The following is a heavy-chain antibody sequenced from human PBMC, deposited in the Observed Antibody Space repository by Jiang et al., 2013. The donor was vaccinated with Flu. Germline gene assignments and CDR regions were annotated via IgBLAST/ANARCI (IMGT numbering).Heavy chain of an antibody. D-gene: IGHD5-24*01. Sequence: GDSDTRYSPSFQGQVTISADKSISTAYLQWSSLKASDTAMYYCAIGRDGYNRDYWGQGTLVTVSS. CDR2: GDSDT. J-gene: IGHJ4*02. V-gene: IGHV5-51*01. CDR3: AIGRDGYNRDY.